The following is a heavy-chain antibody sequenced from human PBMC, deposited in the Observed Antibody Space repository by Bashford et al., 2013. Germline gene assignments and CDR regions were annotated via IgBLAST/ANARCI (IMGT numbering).Heavy chain of an antibody. Sequence: SETLSLTCAVYGGSFSGYYWSWIRQPPGKGLEWIGEINHSGSTNYNPSLKSRVTISVDTSKNQFSLKLSSVTAADTAVYYCARDGGGYDSSGDITREDAFDIWGQGTMVTVSS. CDR2: INHSGST. J-gene: IGHJ3*02. V-gene: IGHV4-34*01. D-gene: IGHD3-22*01. CDR3: ARDGGGYDSSGDITREDAFDI. CDR1: GGSFSGYY.